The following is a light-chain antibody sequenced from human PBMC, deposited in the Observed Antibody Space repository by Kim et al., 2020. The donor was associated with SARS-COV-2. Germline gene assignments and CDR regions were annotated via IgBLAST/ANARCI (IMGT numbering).Light chain of an antibody. Sequence: IDDDVNWYQRKPGEAAVFIIQEATSLVPGISPRFSGSKSGTDFTLTIQNIQNKDAAYYFCLQHENFPLTFGQGTQLEI. CDR3: LQHENFPLT. CDR2: EAT. V-gene: IGKV5-2*01. J-gene: IGKJ2*01. CDR1: IDDD.